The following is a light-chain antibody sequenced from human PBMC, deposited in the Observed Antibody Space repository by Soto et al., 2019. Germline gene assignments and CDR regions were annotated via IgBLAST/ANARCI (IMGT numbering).Light chain of an antibody. CDR2: DAS. J-gene: IGKJ3*01. CDR1: QSVADNH. Sequence: EVVLTQSPGTLSLSAGERATLSCRASQSVADNHLAWYQQKPGQAPRLLIYDASTRAAGIPDRFSGSGSGTDFTLTIRRLEPEDFGVYFCHHYTRSPIFTFGPGTTVD. V-gene: IGKV3-20*01. CDR3: HHYTRSPIFT.